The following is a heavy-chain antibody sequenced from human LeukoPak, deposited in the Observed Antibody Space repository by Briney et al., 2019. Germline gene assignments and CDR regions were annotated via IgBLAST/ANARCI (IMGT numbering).Heavy chain of an antibody. Sequence: ASVKVSCKASGYTFTSYAIHWVRQAPGQGLEWMGWITPSGGTNYPQKFQGRVTMTRDTSISTAYMELSRLKSDDTALYYCAGGITGGDYWGQGTLVTVSS. V-gene: IGHV1-2*02. CDR1: GYTFTSYA. CDR2: ITPSGGT. CDR3: AGGITGGDY. D-gene: IGHD1-14*01. J-gene: IGHJ4*02.